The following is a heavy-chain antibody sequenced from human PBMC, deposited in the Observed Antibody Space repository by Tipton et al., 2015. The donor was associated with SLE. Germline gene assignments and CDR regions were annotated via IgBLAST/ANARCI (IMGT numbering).Heavy chain of an antibody. CDR1: GFTFSFYW. J-gene: IGHJ4*02. Sequence: GSLRLSCAASGFTFSFYWMSWVRQAPGKGLEWVANIKQDGSEKNYVDSVKGRFTISRDNSKNTLYLQMNSLRAEDTAVYYCARSIAVAGSLYLDYWGQGTLVTVSS. CDR2: IKQDGSEK. V-gene: IGHV3-7*03. CDR3: ARSIAVAGSLYLDY. D-gene: IGHD6-19*01.